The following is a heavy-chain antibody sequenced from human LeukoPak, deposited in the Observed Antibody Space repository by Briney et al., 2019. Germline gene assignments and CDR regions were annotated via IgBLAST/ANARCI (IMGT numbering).Heavy chain of an antibody. V-gene: IGHV4-31*03. CDR1: GGSISSGGYY. Sequence: SQTLSLTCTVSGGSISSGGYYWSWLRQHPGKGLEWIGYIYYSGSTYYNPSLKSRVTISVDTSKNQSSLKLSSVTAADTAVYYCARHSSSWYGPWGFDYWGQGTLVTVSS. D-gene: IGHD6-13*01. CDR3: ARHSSSWYGPWGFDY. J-gene: IGHJ4*02. CDR2: IYYSGST.